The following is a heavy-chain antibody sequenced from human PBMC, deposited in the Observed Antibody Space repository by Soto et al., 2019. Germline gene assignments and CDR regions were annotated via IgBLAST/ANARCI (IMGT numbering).Heavy chain of an antibody. J-gene: IGHJ4*02. Sequence: GGSLRLSCAATGFTFSTYAMSWVRQAPGKGLEWVSVISGSGGSTYYADSVQGRFTISRDNSKNTLYLQMNSLRAEDTAVYYCAKDRGTSAPYYFDYWGQGTLVTVSS. CDR2: ISGSGGST. D-gene: IGHD2-2*01. V-gene: IGHV3-23*01. CDR1: GFTFSTYA. CDR3: AKDRGTSAPYYFDY.